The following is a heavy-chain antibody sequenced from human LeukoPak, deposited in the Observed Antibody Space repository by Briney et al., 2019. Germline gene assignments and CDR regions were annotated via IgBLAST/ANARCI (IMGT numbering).Heavy chain of an antibody. V-gene: IGHV4-39*07. Sequence: SETLSLTCTVSGGSISSTNYYWGWIRQPPGKGLEWIGSIYNSGSTYYNPSLKSRVIVSLDTSKNQFSLRLTSVIAADTAVYYCARDTGQYAPGTPGFTRFDPWGQGTLVTVSS. J-gene: IGHJ5*02. CDR1: GGSISSTNYY. CDR2: IYNSGST. D-gene: IGHD3-10*01. CDR3: ARDTGQYAPGTPGFTRFDP.